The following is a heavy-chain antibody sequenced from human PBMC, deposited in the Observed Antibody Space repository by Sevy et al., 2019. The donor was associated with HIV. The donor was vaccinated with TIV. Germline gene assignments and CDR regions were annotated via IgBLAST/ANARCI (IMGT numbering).Heavy chain of an antibody. CDR2: ISWDAGTI. J-gene: IGHJ5*02. D-gene: IGHD1-1*01. Sequence: GGSLRLSCAASGFKFDDYTMHWVRQVSGKGLEWVCLISWDAGTIDYAESMRGRLTISRDNRRNSLYLQMSDLRTEDSAMYFCVKDRGRYTGFDHRGQGIRVTVSS. CDR3: VKDRGRYTGFDH. CDR1: GFKFDDYT. V-gene: IGHV3-43*01.